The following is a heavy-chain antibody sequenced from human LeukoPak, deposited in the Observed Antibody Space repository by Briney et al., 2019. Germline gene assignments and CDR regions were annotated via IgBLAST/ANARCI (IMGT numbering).Heavy chain of an antibody. CDR1: GXTFSSYN. D-gene: IGHD1-26*01. CDR3: ARDSPGWGAFDV. Sequence: GGSLRLSCAASGXTFSSYNMNWVRQAPGKGLEWVSYISSSRTTIFSADSVKGRFTISRNNAKNSLFLQMNSLRDEDTAVYYCARDSPGWGAFDVWGQGTMVTVPS. V-gene: IGHV3-48*02. CDR2: ISSSRTTI. J-gene: IGHJ3*01.